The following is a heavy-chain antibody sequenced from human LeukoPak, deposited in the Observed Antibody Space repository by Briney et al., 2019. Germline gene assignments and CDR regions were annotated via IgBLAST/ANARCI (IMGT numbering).Heavy chain of an antibody. V-gene: IGHV3-23*05. CDR3: ARSVPDYTRFDY. D-gene: IGHD4-11*01. J-gene: IGHJ4*02. CDR2: FKTKYSQV. Sequence: GGSLRLSCVASGFTFSDYAMNWVRQAPGKGLEWISTFKTKYSQVYYAESVRGRFTISTDNSEKTVYLQMNSLRAEDTALYYCARSVPDYTRFDYWGQGALVTVSS. CDR1: GFTFSDYA.